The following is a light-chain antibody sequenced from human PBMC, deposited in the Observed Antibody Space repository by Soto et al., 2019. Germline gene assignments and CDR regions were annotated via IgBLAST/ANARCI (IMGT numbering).Light chain of an antibody. Sequence: DIQMTQSPSTLSASVGDRVTITCLASQTIDSWLAWYQQRPGKPPNLLIYKASTLASGVPSRFSGSGTGTEFTLTINSLQPDDFATYYCQQYHSYSGTFGQGTKV. CDR1: QTIDSW. V-gene: IGKV1-5*03. CDR2: KAS. J-gene: IGKJ1*01. CDR3: QQYHSYSGT.